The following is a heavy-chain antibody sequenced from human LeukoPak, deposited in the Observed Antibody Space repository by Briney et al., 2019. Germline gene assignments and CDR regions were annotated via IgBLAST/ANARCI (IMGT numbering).Heavy chain of an antibody. J-gene: IGHJ6*03. CDR3: ARSPYYYYYYMDV. CDR1: GGSISSSSYY. V-gene: IGHV4-39*07. CDR2: IYHSGST. Sequence: PSETLSLTCTVSGGSISSSSYYWGWIRQPPGKGLEWIGSIYHSGSTYYNPSLKSRVTISVDTSKNQFSLKLSSVTAADTAVYYCARSPYYYYYYMDVWGKGTTVTVSS.